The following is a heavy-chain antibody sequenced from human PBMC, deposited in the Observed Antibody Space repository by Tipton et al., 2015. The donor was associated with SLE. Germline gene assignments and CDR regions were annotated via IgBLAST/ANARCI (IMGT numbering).Heavy chain of an antibody. CDR3: ASGGTPAFMAV. J-gene: IGHJ6*03. V-gene: IGHV4-61*02. Sequence: TLSLTCTVSGISIISGTDYWTWIRQPAGKGLEWIGRIASNGFANYNRSLESRVTFSIDTSKNQFSLKMTSVNAADTAVYYCASGGTPAFMAVWGEGTTVTVSS. D-gene: IGHD2-2*01. CDR2: IASNGFA. CDR1: GISIISGTDY.